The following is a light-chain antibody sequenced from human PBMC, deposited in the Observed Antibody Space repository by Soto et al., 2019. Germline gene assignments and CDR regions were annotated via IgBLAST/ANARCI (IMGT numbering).Light chain of an antibody. CDR1: TSDVGGYNS. J-gene: IGLJ1*01. V-gene: IGLV2-14*01. CDR3: SSRTSTSTRV. Sequence: ALTQPASVSGSPGQSITISCTGTTSDVGGYNSVSWYQQHPGKAPELMIYDVSNRPSGISYRFSGSKSGNTASLTISGLQAEDEADYYCSSRTSTSTRVFGPGTKATVL. CDR2: DVS.